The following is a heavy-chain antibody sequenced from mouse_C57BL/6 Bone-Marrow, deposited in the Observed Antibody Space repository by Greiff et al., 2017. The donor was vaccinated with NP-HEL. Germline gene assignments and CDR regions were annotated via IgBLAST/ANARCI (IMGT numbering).Heavy chain of an antibody. J-gene: IGHJ1*03. CDR2: IHPNSGST. Sequence: QVQLQQPGAELVKPGASVKLSCKASGYTFTSYWMHWVKQRPGQGLEWIGMIHPNSGSTNYNEKFKSKATLTVDKSSSTAYMQLSSLTSEDSAVYYCARGPLITTVVANWYFDVWGTGTTVTVSS. D-gene: IGHD1-1*01. CDR3: ARGPLITTVVANWYFDV. CDR1: GYTFTSYW. V-gene: IGHV1-64*01.